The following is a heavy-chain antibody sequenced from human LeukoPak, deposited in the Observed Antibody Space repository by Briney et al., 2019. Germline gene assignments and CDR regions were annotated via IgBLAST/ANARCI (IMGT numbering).Heavy chain of an antibody. CDR1: GFTFSSSN. J-gene: IGHJ6*02. Sequence: KPGESLRLSCVVSGFTFSSSNMNWVRQAPGRGLEWVSSITSSSSYIYYADSVKGRFTISRDNAKNSLSLQMNSLRAEDTAVYYCATEKNYGDYHAYGMDVWGQGTTVIVSS. D-gene: IGHD4-17*01. CDR2: ITSSSSYI. CDR3: ATEKNYGDYHAYGMDV. V-gene: IGHV3-21*01.